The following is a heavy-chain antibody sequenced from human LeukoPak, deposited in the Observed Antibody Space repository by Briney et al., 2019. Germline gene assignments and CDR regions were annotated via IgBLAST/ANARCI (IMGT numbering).Heavy chain of an antibody. CDR3: ARDRGVRGVIVPNFDY. D-gene: IGHD3-10*01. CDR1: GGSISSSHYY. V-gene: IGHV4-39*07. J-gene: IGHJ4*02. Sequence: SETLSLTCTVSGGSISSSHYYWDWIRQPPGKGLEWIGNIYYSGSTYYNPSLKSRVTISVDTSKNQFSLKLSSVTAADTAVYYCARDRGVRGVIVPNFDYWGQGTLVTVSS. CDR2: IYYSGST.